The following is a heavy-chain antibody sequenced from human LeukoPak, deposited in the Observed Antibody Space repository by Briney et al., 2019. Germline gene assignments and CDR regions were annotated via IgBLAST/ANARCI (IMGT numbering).Heavy chain of an antibody. V-gene: IGHV3-23*01. CDR1: GFTFNSYA. CDR3: AKGPSDWVEWLLYGFDY. Sequence: GGSLRLSCAASGFTFNSYAMTWVRQAPGKGLEWVSAISGGGVNTYYADSVKGRFTISRDNSKNTLYLQMNSLRAEDTAVYYCAKGPSDWVEWLLYGFDYWGQGTLVTVSS. D-gene: IGHD3-3*01. J-gene: IGHJ4*02. CDR2: ISGGGVNT.